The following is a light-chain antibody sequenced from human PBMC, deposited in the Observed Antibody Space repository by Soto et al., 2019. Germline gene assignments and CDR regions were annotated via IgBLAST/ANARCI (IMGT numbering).Light chain of an antibody. CDR2: DAS. J-gene: IGKJ4*01. CDR3: QQYEYVPLT. Sequence: DIQMTQSPSSLSASIGDTVTITCQASQDISNYLNWYQQKSGKAPKLLIYDASNLETGVPLRFRGSGYETDFTLTISSLQPEDFATYYCQQYEYVPLTFGGGAKVEIK. V-gene: IGKV1-33*01. CDR1: QDISNY.